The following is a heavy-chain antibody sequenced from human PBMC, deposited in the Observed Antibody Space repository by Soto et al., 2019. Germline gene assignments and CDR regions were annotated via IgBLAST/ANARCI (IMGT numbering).Heavy chain of an antibody. Sequence: GPSVKVSCKASGYSFTDYHIHWVRQAPGQGLEWLGRINPKSGGTSTAQKFQGWVTMTTDTSISTASMELTRLTSDDTAIYYCARGDSTDCSNGVCSFFYNHGMDVWGQGTTVTVSS. D-gene: IGHD2-8*01. J-gene: IGHJ6*02. V-gene: IGHV1-2*04. CDR1: GYSFTDYH. CDR3: ARGDSTDCSNGVCSFFYNHGMDV. CDR2: INPKSGGT.